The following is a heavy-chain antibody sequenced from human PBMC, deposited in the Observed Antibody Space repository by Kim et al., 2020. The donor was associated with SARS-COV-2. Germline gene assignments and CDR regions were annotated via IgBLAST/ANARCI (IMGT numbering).Heavy chain of an antibody. V-gene: IGHV3-74*01. Sequence: GGSLRLSCAASGFTFNSPWMHWVRQAPGKGLVWVSRILGDGTTTTYADSVKGRFTISRDNAKNTLYLQMNSLRDEDTAVYYCARQANYGLDTWGQGTLVTVSS. J-gene: IGHJ5*02. CDR2: ILGDGTTT. D-gene: IGHD4-17*01. CDR3: ARQANYGLDT. CDR1: GFTFNSPW.